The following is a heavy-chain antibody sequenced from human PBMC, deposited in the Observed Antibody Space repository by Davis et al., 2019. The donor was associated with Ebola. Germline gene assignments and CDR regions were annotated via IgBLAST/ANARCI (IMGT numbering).Heavy chain of an antibody. V-gene: IGHV3-7*01. D-gene: IGHD1-26*01. CDR2: IKQGGDER. J-gene: IGHJ5*02. CDR3: VRVYSGSYDP. CDR1: GFTFSSYW. Sequence: PGGSLRLSCAASGFTFSSYWMSWVRQPPGKGREWVATIKQGGDERYYVDSLKGRFIISRDDAKNSLYLQMNSLRAEETAVYYCVRVYSGSYDPWGQGTLVTVSS.